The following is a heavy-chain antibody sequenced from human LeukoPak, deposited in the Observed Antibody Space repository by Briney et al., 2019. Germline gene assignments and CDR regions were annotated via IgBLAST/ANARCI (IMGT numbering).Heavy chain of an antibody. D-gene: IGHD3-22*01. CDR1: GFTFSTYA. Sequence: GGSLRLSCAASGFTFSTYAMHWVRQAPGKGLEYVSAISYDGGSAYYANSVKGRFTISRDNSKNTLYLQMNSLRAEDTAVYYCAKASGLSSGYYNYWGLGTLVTVSS. CDR2: ISYDGGSA. V-gene: IGHV3-64*01. CDR3: AKASGLSSGYYNY. J-gene: IGHJ4*02.